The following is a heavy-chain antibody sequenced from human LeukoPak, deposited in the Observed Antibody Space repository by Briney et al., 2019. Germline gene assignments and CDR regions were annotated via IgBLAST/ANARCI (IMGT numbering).Heavy chain of an antibody. CDR1: GFTFSSYS. Sequence: PGGSLRLSCAASGFTFSSYSMTWVRQAPGKGLEWVSSISSSSSYIYYADSVKGRFTISRDNAKNSLYLQMNSLRAEDTAVYYCAKVFFGYCSGGSCDFDYWGQGTLVTVSS. CDR2: ISSSSSYI. D-gene: IGHD2-15*01. V-gene: IGHV3-21*04. J-gene: IGHJ4*02. CDR3: AKVFFGYCSGGSCDFDY.